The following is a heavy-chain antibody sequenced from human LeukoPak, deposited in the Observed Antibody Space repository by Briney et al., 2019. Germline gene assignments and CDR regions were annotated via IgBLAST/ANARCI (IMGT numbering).Heavy chain of an antibody. CDR1: GFTLSGYW. CDR3: AGSYDAFDI. D-gene: IGHD3-10*01. J-gene: IGHJ3*02. Sequence: RPGGSLRLSCVASGFTLSGYWMSWVRQLPGKGLEWVANIKQDAGEIRYVDSVKGRFTISRDNAKNSVYLQMNSLRAEDTAVYYCAGSYDAFDIWGQGTMVTVSS. CDR2: IKQDAGEI. V-gene: IGHV3-7*03.